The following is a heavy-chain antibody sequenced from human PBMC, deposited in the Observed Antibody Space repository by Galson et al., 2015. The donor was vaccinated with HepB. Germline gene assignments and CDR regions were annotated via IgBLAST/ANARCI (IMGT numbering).Heavy chain of an antibody. CDR3: ARDYCSGATCFAFDY. CDR1: GFTFSSYT. CDR2: ISSNGGGT. J-gene: IGHJ4*02. D-gene: IGHD2-15*01. V-gene: IGHV3-64*01. Sequence: SLRLSCAASGFTFSSYTMHWVRQAPGKGLEYVSAISSNGGGTYYANSVKGRFIISRDNSKNTLYLQMGSLRAEDMAVYYCARDYCSGATCFAFDYWGQGTLVTVSS.